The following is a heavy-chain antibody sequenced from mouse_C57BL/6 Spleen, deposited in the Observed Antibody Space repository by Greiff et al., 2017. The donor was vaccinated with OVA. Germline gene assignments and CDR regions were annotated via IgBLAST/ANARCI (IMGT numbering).Heavy chain of an antibody. J-gene: IGHJ2*01. CDR3: ARWPIYDGYYYVNY. CDR2: IYPGSGST. D-gene: IGHD2-3*01. V-gene: IGHV1-55*01. Sequence: QVHVKQSGAELVKPGASVKMSCKASGYTFTSYWITWVKQRPGQGLEWIGDIYPGSGSTNYNEKFKSKATLTVDTSSSTAYMQLSSLTSEDSAVYYCARWPIYDGYYYVNYWGQGTTLTVSS. CDR1: GYTFTSYW.